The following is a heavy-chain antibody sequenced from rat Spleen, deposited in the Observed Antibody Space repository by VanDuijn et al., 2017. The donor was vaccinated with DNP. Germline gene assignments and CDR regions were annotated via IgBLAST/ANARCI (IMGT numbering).Heavy chain of an antibody. V-gene: IGHV3-1*01. CDR1: GSSITSNY. J-gene: IGHJ2*01. D-gene: IGHD1-2*01. CDR3: ARSIFDYSNYIPFDY. Sequence: EVQLQESGPGLVKPSQSLSLTCSVTGSSITSNYWGWIRKFPGDKMEWMGYISYSGSTGYHPSLKSRISITRDTSKNQFFLHLNSVTTEDTATYYCARSIFDYSNYIPFDYWGQGVMVTVSS. CDR2: ISYSGST.